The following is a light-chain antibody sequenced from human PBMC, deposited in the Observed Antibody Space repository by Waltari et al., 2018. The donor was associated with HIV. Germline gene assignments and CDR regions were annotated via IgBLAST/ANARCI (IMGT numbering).Light chain of an antibody. V-gene: IGLV1-47*01. J-gene: IGLJ2*01. CDR1: SSNVRNNY. Sequence: QSVLAQPRSVSGTPGQRVNISCSGSSSNVRNNYVYWYQQVPGVAPKLLIYRNNHRPSGVPDRCSGSKSGTSASLAISGLRTEDEAEYYCAAWDDRLSGRLFGGGTKVTVL. CDR2: RNN. CDR3: AAWDDRLSGRL.